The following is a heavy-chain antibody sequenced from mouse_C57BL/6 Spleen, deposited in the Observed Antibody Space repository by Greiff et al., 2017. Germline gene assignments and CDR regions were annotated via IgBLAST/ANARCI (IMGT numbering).Heavy chain of an antibody. CDR3: ARAYDYDEGYFDY. D-gene: IGHD2-4*01. CDR2: INPGSGGT. V-gene: IGHV1-54*01. Sequence: VMLVESGAELVRPGTSVKVSCKASGYAFTNYLIEWVKQRPGQGLEWIGVINPGSGGTNYNEKFKGKATLTADKSSSTAYMQLSSLTSEDSAVYFCARAYDYDEGYFDYWGQGTTLTVSS. CDR1: GYAFTNYL. J-gene: IGHJ2*01.